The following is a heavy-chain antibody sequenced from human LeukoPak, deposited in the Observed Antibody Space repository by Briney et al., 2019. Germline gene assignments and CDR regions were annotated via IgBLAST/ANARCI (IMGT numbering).Heavy chain of an antibody. CDR3: AKEGDEFRGYLDV. CDR2: IHNDGTMG. Sequence: GGSLRLSCATSGFTFSRLGMQWVRQAAGKGLEWVAVIHNDGTMGQYADSVKGRFTISKDFSGNTLHLQMHSLRDDDTAVYYCAKEGDEFRGYLDVWGKGTTVTVSS. V-gene: IGHV3-30*02. D-gene: IGHD5-12*01. J-gene: IGHJ6*04. CDR1: GFTFSRLG.